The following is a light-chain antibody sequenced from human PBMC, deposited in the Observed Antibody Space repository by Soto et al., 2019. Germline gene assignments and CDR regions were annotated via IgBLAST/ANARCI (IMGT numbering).Light chain of an antibody. J-gene: IGLJ2*01. CDR2: GNI. CDR3: QSYDSSLSVV. Sequence: QSVLTQPPSVSGAQGQRVTISCTGSSSNIGAGYDVHWYQQLPGTAPKLLIYGNINRPSGVPDRFSGSKSGTSAALAITGLQADEEADYYCQSYDSSLSVVFGGGTKLTVL. CDR1: SSNIGAGYD. V-gene: IGLV1-40*01.